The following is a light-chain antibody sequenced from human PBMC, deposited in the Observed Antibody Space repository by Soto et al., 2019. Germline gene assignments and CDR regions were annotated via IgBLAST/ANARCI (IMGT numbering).Light chain of an antibody. Sequence: EIVLTQSPGTLSLSPGERATLSCRSSLTVSDNYLAWYQQKAGQVPRLVIYGASSRATGIPDRFSGSGSGTDFTLTISRLEPEDFAVYYCQQYSKSPLTFGQGTKVEVK. CDR1: LTVSDNY. CDR2: GAS. CDR3: QQYSKSPLT. J-gene: IGKJ1*01. V-gene: IGKV3-20*01.